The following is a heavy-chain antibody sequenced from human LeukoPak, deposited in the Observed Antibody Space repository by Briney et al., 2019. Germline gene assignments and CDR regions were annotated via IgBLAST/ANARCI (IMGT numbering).Heavy chain of an antibody. CDR2: MSYDGTNK. D-gene: IGHD2-15*01. CDR3: TKRLGGSGKYGVDY. Sequence: GGSLRLSCAASGFIVSSYDMHWVRQAPGKGLEGVAVMSYDGTNKYYADSVQGRFTISRDNAKNSLYLQMNSLRAEDTAVYYCTKRLGGSGKYGVDYWGQGTLVTVSS. J-gene: IGHJ4*02. CDR1: GFIVSSYD. V-gene: IGHV3-30*18.